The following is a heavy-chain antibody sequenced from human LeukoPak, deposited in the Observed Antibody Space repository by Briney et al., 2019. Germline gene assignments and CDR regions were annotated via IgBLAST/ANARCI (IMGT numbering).Heavy chain of an antibody. Sequence: GGSLRLSCATSGFTFNNYHMSWVRQAPGKGLEWVAKIEQDGSKKYYVDSVEGRFSVSRDNAKNSLYLQMNSLRAEDTAVYYCARDWTNLRVGKTGDCWGQGTLVTVSS. CDR2: IEQDGSKK. CDR3: ARDWTNLRVGKTGDC. J-gene: IGHJ4*02. V-gene: IGHV3-7*01. D-gene: IGHD2-8*01. CDR1: GFTFNNYH.